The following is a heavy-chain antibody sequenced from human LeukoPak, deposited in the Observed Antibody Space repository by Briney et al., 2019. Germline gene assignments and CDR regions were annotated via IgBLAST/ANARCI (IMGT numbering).Heavy chain of an antibody. CDR2: IYPGDSDT. V-gene: IGHV5-51*01. Sequence: GESLKISCKGSGYSFTSYWIGWVRQMPGKGLEWMGIIYPGDSDTRYSPSFQGQVTISADKSISTAYLQWSSLKASDTAMYYCARHVLDTAVVMSDYYYYGMDVWGQGTTVTVSS. CDR1: GYSFTSYW. J-gene: IGHJ6*02. CDR3: ARHVLDTAVVMSDYYYYGMDV. D-gene: IGHD5-18*01.